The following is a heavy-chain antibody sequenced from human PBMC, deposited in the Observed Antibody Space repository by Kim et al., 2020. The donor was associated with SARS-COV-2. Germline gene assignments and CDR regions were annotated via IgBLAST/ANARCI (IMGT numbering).Heavy chain of an antibody. CDR3: ARDYGGGRGWFGY. D-gene: IGHD3-10*01. J-gene: IGHJ4*02. V-gene: IGHV3-48*02. Sequence: YANSVKGRFTISGDNARNSLYLQMNSLRDEDTAVYYCARDYGGGRGWFGYWGQGALVTVSS.